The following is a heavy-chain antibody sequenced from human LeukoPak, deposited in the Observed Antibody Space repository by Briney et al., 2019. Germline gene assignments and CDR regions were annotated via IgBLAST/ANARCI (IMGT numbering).Heavy chain of an antibody. V-gene: IGHV3-23*01. J-gene: IGHJ6*02. D-gene: IGHD4-17*01. CDR3: AKGGGDYLIFYGMDV. CDR1: GFTFSDFS. Sequence: GGSLRLSCAASGFTFSDFSMNWVRQAPGKGLEWVSGISGSGGSTYYADSVKGRFTISRDNSKNTLYLQMNSLRAEDTAVYYCAKGGGDYLIFYGMDVWGQGTAVTVSS. CDR2: ISGSGGST.